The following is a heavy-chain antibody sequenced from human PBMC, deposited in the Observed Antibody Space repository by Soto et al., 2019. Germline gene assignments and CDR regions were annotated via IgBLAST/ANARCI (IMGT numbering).Heavy chain of an antibody. CDR1: GFTFSSYG. V-gene: IGHV3-30*18. Sequence: QVQLVESGGGVVQPGRSLRLSCAASGFTFSSYGMYWVRQAPGKGLEWVAVISYDGSSKYYADSVKGRLTISRVNSENTLYLQMNSLRAEDTAVYYCAKGSIVGATKDWFDPWGQGTLVTVSS. CDR3: AKGSIVGATKDWFDP. CDR2: ISYDGSSK. J-gene: IGHJ5*02. D-gene: IGHD1-26*01.